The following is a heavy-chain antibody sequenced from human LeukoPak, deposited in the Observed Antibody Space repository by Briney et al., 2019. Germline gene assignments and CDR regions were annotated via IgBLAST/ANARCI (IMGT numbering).Heavy chain of an antibody. CDR2: ISSSSTSYT. Sequence: KPGGSLRLSCAASGFTFSDYYMSWVRQAQAKGLDWVSNISSSSTSYTNYADSVKGRFTISRDNAKNSLYLQLNSLRDEDTGVYFCARASASYFDYWGQGTLVTVSS. V-gene: IGHV3-11*06. CDR1: GFTFSDYY. J-gene: IGHJ4*02. CDR3: ARASASYFDY.